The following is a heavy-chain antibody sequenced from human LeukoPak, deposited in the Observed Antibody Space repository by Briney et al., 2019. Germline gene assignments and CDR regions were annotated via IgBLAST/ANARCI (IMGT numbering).Heavy chain of an antibody. CDR1: GFTVSSNY. CDR3: ARQEQQQLDY. J-gene: IGHJ4*02. V-gene: IGHV3-48*01. CDR2: ISSSGRSI. D-gene: IGHD6-13*01. Sequence: GGSLRLSCAASGFTVSSNYMSWVRQAPGKGLEWVSYISSSGRSIHYADSVKGRFTISRDNSKNTLYLQMNSLRAEDTAVYYCARQEQQQLDYWGQGTLVTVSS.